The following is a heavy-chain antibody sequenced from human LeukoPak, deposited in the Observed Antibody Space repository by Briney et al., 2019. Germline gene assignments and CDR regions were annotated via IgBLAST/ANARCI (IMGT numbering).Heavy chain of an antibody. J-gene: IGHJ4*02. Sequence: SEILSLTCAVYGGSFSGYHWTWIRQPPGKGLEWIGEINHSGSTNYNPSLKSRVTISVDTSKNQFSLRLSSVTAADTAVYYCAGFNSVDYWGQGTLVTVSS. CDR2: INHSGST. V-gene: IGHV4-34*01. D-gene: IGHD3-3*01. CDR3: AGFNSVDY. CDR1: GGSFSGYH.